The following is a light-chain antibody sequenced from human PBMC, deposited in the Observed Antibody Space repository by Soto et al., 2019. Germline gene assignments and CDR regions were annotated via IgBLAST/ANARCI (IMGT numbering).Light chain of an antibody. J-gene: IGKJ1*01. CDR3: QQYNNWWT. CDR1: QSVSSY. Sequence: IVLTQSTATLSVSARXRXXLXXRASQSVSSYLAWYQQKPGQVPRLLIYGASTRATGIPARFSGSGSGTEFSVAMTCLLSQDFAVSYCQQYNNWWTLAPGTKVDI. V-gene: IGKV3-15*01. CDR2: GAS.